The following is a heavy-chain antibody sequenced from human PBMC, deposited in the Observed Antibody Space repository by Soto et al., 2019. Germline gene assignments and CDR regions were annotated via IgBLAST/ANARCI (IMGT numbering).Heavy chain of an antibody. CDR1: GFTFSSYG. CDR3: ARDNGFDILTGYYNGYFDY. Sequence: GGSLRLSCAASGFTFSSYGMHWVRQAPGKGLEWVAVIWYDGSNKYYADSVKGRFTISRDNSKNTLYLQMNSLRAEDTAVYYCARDNGFDILTGYYNGYFDYWGQGTLVTVSS. CDR2: IWYDGSNK. J-gene: IGHJ4*02. D-gene: IGHD3-9*01. V-gene: IGHV3-33*01.